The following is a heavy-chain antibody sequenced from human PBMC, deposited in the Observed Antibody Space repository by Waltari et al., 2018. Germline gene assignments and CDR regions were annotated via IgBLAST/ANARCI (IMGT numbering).Heavy chain of an antibody. Sequence: EVQLVESGGGLVQPGGSLRLSFAASGFTFSSYWMHWVRQAPGKGLVWVSRINTDGSSTSYADSVKGRFTISRDNAKNTLYLQMNSLRAEDTAVYYCASSFYFTYYYDSSGFSYWGQATLVTVSS. CDR3: ASSFYFTYYYDSSGFSY. V-gene: IGHV3-74*01. J-gene: IGHJ4*02. D-gene: IGHD3-22*01. CDR1: GFTFSSYW. CDR2: INTDGSST.